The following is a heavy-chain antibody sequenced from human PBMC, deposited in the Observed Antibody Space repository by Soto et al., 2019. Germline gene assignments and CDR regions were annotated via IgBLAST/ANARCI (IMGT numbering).Heavy chain of an antibody. D-gene: IGHD3-3*01. J-gene: IGHJ6*02. CDR1: GGSISSYY. Sequence: SETLSLTCTVSGGSISSYYWSWIRQPAGKGLEWIGRIYTSGSTNYDPSLKSRVTMSVDTSKNQFSLKLSSVTAADTAVYYCAAGSGYSPATYCYYGMDVWGQGTTVTVSS. V-gene: IGHV4-4*07. CDR2: IYTSGST. CDR3: AAGSGYSPATYCYYGMDV.